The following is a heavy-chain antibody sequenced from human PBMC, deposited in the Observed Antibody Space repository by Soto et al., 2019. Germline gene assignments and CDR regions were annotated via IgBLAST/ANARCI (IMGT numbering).Heavy chain of an antibody. V-gene: IGHV3-30-3*01. J-gene: IGHJ4*02. CDR3: AREYGDHPRFDY. D-gene: IGHD4-17*01. CDR1: GFTFSSYA. Sequence: QVQLVESGGGVVQPGRSLRLSCAASGFTFSSYAMHWVRQAPGKGLEWVAVISYDGSNKYYADSVKGRFTISRDNSKNTLYLQMNSLRAEDTAVYYWAREYGDHPRFDYWGQGTLVTVSS. CDR2: ISYDGSNK.